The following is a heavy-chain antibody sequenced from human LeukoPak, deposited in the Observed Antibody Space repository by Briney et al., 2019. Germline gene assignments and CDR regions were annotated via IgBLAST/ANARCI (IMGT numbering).Heavy chain of an antibody. Sequence: GGSLRLSCAASGFTFSSYAVSWVRQAPGKGLGWVSAISGSGSSTYYADSVKGRFTITRDNSKNTLYLQMNSLRAEDTAVYYCAKHYYDSSGYYSTLPLGYWGQGTLVTVSS. CDR1: GFTFSSYA. CDR3: AKHYYDSSGYYSTLPLGY. J-gene: IGHJ4*02. V-gene: IGHV3-23*01. CDR2: ISGSGSST. D-gene: IGHD3-22*01.